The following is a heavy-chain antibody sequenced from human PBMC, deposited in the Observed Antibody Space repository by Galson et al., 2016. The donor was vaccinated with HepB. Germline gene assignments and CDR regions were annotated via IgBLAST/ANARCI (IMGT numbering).Heavy chain of an antibody. Sequence: SLRLSCAASGFSFSGYWMSWVRQAPGKGLEWVANIKYHGSETYYVDSVKGRFTISRDNARNSLFLQMNNLRAEDTAVYYCARDRGYSYGTILGYWGQGTLVTVSS. CDR1: GFSFSGYW. J-gene: IGHJ4*02. CDR2: IKYHGSET. D-gene: IGHD5-18*01. CDR3: ARDRGYSYGTILGY. V-gene: IGHV3-7*03.